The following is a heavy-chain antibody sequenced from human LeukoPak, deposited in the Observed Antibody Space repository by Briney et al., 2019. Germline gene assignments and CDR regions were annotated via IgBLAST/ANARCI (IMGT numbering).Heavy chain of an antibody. V-gene: IGHV4-34*01. Sequence: SETLSLTCAVHGESFSGYYWGWVRQTPGKGLDCIGEINHSRISNYNPSLTTRVTISVDTSKNHFSLKLSSVTAADTAVYYCARGGSSGYSVWGQGTTVTVSS. D-gene: IGHD3-22*01. CDR2: INHSRIS. CDR3: ARGGSSGYSV. CDR1: GESFSGYY. J-gene: IGHJ6*02.